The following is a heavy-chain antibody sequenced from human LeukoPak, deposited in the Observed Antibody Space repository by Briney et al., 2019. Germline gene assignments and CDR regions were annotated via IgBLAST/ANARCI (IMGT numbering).Heavy chain of an antibody. V-gene: IGHV4-34*01. CDR3: ARGAAGTAMPYFDN. Sequence: SETLSLTCAVYSGSFSSYYWSWIRQPPGKGLEWMGEINHSGSTNYNPSLKSRVTISVDTSKNQFSLRLNSVTAADTAVYYCARGAAGTAMPYFDNWGQGTLVTVSS. J-gene: IGHJ4*02. CDR2: INHSGST. D-gene: IGHD5-18*01. CDR1: SGSFSSYY.